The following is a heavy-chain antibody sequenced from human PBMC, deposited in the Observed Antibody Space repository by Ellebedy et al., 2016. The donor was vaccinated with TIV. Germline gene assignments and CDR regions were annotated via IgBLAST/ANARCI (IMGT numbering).Heavy chain of an antibody. CDR1: GGSISSYY. Sequence: SETLSLXXTVSGGSISSYYWSWIRQPAGKGLEWIGRIYTSGSTNYNPSLKSRVTMSVDTSKNQFSLKLSSVTAADTAVYYCARDYYDSSGFDYWGQGTLVTVSS. J-gene: IGHJ4*02. D-gene: IGHD3-22*01. CDR2: IYTSGST. V-gene: IGHV4-4*07. CDR3: ARDYYDSSGFDY.